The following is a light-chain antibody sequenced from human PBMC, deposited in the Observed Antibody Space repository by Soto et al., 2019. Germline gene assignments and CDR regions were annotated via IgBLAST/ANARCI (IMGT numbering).Light chain of an antibody. CDR1: HSVDSN. CDR3: QQYDKWPLT. J-gene: IGKJ4*01. CDR2: GAS. V-gene: IGKV3D-15*01. Sequence: EIVMTQSPATLPVSPGEGATLSCRTSHSVDSNLAWYQQKPGQAPRLLIFGASTRATGIPTRFSGGGSGTDFTLTISSLQSEDFGLYFCQQYDKWPLTFGGGTKVDIK.